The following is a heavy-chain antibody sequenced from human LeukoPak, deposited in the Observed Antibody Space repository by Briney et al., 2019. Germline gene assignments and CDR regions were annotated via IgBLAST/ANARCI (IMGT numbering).Heavy chain of an antibody. V-gene: IGHV3-7*04. CDR1: GFTFSNFW. J-gene: IGHJ4*02. Sequence: PGGSLRLSCVASGFTFSNFWMSWVRQAPGKGLEWVANIKQDGSEKYYVDSVKGRFTISRDNSKNTLYLQMNSLRAEDTAVYYCAGAVRVVITTPLDYWGQGTLVTVSS. CDR3: AGAVRVVITTPLDY. D-gene: IGHD3-22*01. CDR2: IKQDGSEK.